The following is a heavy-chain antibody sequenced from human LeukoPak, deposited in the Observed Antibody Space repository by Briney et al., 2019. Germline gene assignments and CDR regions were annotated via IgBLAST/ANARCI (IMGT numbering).Heavy chain of an antibody. J-gene: IGHJ4*02. CDR2: ISSNGGST. D-gene: IGHD3-22*01. Sequence: GGSLRLSCAASGFTFSSYAMHWVRQAPGKGLEYVSAISSNGGSTYYVNSVKGRFTISRDNSKNTLYLQMGSLRAEDMAVYYCARDRYYYDSSEFDYWGQGTLVTVSS. CDR3: ARDRYYYDSSEFDY. CDR1: GFTFSSYA. V-gene: IGHV3-64*01.